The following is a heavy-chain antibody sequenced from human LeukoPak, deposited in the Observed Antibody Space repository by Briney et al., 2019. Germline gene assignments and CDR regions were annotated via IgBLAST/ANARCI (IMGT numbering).Heavy chain of an antibody. CDR1: VYSLCSYW. Sequence: VGGPSLSRAASVYSLCSYWMQWVRPVPGRGVVWVSRIDNYGRTTDYADSVKGRFTISSDNVQHTLYLQTNSLTAEDTAVYYCARDVGGAGSFWGQGTLVTVSS. CDR3: ARDVGGAGSF. D-gene: IGHD3-10*01. J-gene: IGHJ4*02. V-gene: IGHV3-74*01. CDR2: IDNYGRTT.